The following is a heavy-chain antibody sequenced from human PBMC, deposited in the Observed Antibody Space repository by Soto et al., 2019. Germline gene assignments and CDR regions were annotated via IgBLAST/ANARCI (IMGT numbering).Heavy chain of an antibody. D-gene: IGHD2-15*01. Sequence: GGSLRLSCAASGFTFSSYWMSWVRQAPGKGLEWVANIKQDGSEKYYVDSVKGRFTISRDNAKNSLYLQMNSLRAEDAAVYYGARDYCRGGSCCFVYWGQGALVTVSS. CDR2: IKQDGSEK. V-gene: IGHV3-7*03. CDR1: GFTFSSYW. J-gene: IGHJ4*02. CDR3: ARDYCRGGSCCFVY.